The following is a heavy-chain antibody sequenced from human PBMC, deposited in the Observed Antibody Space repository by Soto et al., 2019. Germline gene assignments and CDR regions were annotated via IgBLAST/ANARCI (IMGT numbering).Heavy chain of an antibody. CDR2: VFSSGT. D-gene: IGHD3-10*01. V-gene: IGHV4-4*08. J-gene: IGHJ5*02. Sequence: SETLSLTCTVSGDSIRNSFRSWIRQPPGKVLEWIGYVFSSGTRYNPSLKSRVTISLDTSQNQFSLKLKSMTAADTAVYYCARLRVGNIFDPWGQGTLVTVS. CDR3: ARLRVGNIFDP. CDR1: GDSIRNSF.